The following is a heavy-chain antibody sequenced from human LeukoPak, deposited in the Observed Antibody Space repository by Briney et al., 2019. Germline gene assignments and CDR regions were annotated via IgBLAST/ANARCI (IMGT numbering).Heavy chain of an antibody. CDR1: GFTFSSYS. D-gene: IGHD3-22*01. CDR3: ATEWGLHYYDSSGYYYFTDY. J-gene: IGHJ4*02. CDR2: ISSSSSTI. Sequence: GGSLRLSCAASGFTFSSYSMNWVRQAPGKGLEWVSYISSSSSTIYYADSVKGRFTISRDNAENSLYLQMNSLRAEDTAVYYCATEWGLHYYDSSGYYYFTDYWGQGTLVTVSS. V-gene: IGHV3-48*01.